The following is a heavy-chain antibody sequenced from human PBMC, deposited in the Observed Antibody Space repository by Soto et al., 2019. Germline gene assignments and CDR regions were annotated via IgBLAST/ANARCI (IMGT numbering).Heavy chain of an antibody. CDR2: IVPIFGTA. CDR3: ARVSYYDSSGYYLGAFDI. CDR1: GGTFSSYA. Sequence: QVQLVQSGAEVKKPGSSVKVSCKASGGTFSSYAISWVRQAPGQGLEWMGGIVPIFGTANYAQKFQGRVTITADKSTSTAYMELSSLRSEDTAVYYCARVSYYDSSGYYLGAFDIWGQGIMVTVSS. V-gene: IGHV1-69*06. D-gene: IGHD3-22*01. J-gene: IGHJ3*02.